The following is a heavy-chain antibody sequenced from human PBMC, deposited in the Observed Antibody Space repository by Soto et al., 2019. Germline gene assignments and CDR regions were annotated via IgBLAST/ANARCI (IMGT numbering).Heavy chain of an antibody. D-gene: IGHD2-2*01. Sequence: EVQLLESGVGLVQPGGSLRLSCAASGFTFSTYAMSWVRQAPGKGLELVSAISGSGGSTYYADSVKGRFTTSRDNSKNPLFLQMNSLRAEDTAVYYCATRRDASYDYSGMDVWGQGTTVTVSS. CDR1: GFTFSTYA. J-gene: IGHJ6*02. CDR2: ISGSGGST. V-gene: IGHV3-23*01. CDR3: ATRRDASYDYSGMDV.